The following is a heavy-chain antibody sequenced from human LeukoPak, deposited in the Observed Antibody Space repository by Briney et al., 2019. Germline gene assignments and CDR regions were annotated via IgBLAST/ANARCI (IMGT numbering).Heavy chain of an antibody. CDR3: AKHSSGWQPADPGDAFDI. J-gene: IGHJ3*02. Sequence: PGGSLRLSCTASGLTFTTYWMSWVRQAPGKGLEWVSAISGSGGSTYYADSVKGRFTISRDNSKNTLYLQMNSLRAEDTAVYYCAKHSSGWQPADPGDAFDIWGQGTMVTVSS. CDR2: ISGSGGST. D-gene: IGHD6-19*01. CDR1: GLTFTTYW. V-gene: IGHV3-23*01.